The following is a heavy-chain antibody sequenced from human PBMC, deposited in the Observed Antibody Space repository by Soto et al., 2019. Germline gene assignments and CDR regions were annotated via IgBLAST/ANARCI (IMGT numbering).Heavy chain of an antibody. D-gene: IGHD3-16*01. CDR2: IDYSGST. CDR1: GGSISSGDYY. Sequence: QVQLQESGPGLVKPSQTLSLTCTVSGGSISSGDYYWSWIRQPPGKGLEWIGYIDYSGSTYYNPSLKSRVTISVDTSKNQFSLKLSSVTAADTAVYYCARVSSRMINAFDIWGQGTMVTVSS. J-gene: IGHJ3*02. CDR3: ARVSSRMINAFDI. V-gene: IGHV4-30-4*01.